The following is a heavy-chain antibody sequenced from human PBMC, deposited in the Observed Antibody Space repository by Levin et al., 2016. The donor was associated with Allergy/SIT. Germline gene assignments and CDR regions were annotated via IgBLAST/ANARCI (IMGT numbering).Heavy chain of an antibody. CDR2: ISGTGGTV. J-gene: IGHJ4*02. CDR1: GFTFRNYE. V-gene: IGHV3-48*03. D-gene: IGHD5-24*01. CDR3: ARGLETTVGSADY. Sequence: GESLKISCAASGFTFRNYEMTWVRQAPGKGLEWVSYISGTGGTVYYADSVKGRFTISRDNAKNSLSLQMNSLRAEDTAVYYCARGLETTVGSADYWGQGTLVTVSS.